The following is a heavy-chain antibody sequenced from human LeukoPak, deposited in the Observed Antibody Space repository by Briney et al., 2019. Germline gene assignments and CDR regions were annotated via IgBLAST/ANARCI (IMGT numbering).Heavy chain of an antibody. CDR2: ISGSGGST. D-gene: IGHD3-3*01. Sequence: GGSPRLSCAASGSTFSNYAMNWVRQAPGKGLEWVSSISGSGGSTYFAGSVKGRVTISRDNSKNTMYMQMNSLRVEDTAVYYCAKGGQNYDFWRFDYWGQGSLVTVSS. J-gene: IGHJ4*02. V-gene: IGHV3-23*01. CDR3: AKGGQNYDFWRFDY. CDR1: GSTFSNYA.